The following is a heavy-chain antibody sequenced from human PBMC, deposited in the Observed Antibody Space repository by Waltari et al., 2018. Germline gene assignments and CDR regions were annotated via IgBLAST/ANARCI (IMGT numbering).Heavy chain of an antibody. Sequence: QVHLVQSGAEGTRPGASVKVSGKASGYIFTALDINWGRQAPGQGFEWMGWISPKKGETGYAQKFQDRFTMTTDNSINTAYMLLSSLRSDDTAVYYCARGIAAGVDFWGQGTLVTVSS. CDR1: GYIFTALD. V-gene: IGHV1-8*02. CDR3: ARGIAAGVDF. J-gene: IGHJ4*02. CDR2: ISPKKGET. D-gene: IGHD6-13*01.